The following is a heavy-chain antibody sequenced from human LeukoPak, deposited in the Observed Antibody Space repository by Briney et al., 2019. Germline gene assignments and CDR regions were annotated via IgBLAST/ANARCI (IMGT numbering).Heavy chain of an antibody. D-gene: IGHD2-8*01. CDR2: IYTSGST. CDR3: ARDLDEWGWPRAFDI. CDR1: GGSISSGGYY. Sequence: SETLSLTCTVSGGSISSGGYYWSWIRQPAGKGLEWIGRIYTSGSTNYNPSLKSRVTISVDTSKNQFSLKLSSVTAADTAVYYCARDLDEWGWPRAFDIWGQGTMVTVSS. J-gene: IGHJ3*02. V-gene: IGHV4-61*02.